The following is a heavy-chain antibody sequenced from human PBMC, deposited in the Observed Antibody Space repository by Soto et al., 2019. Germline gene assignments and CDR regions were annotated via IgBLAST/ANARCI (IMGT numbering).Heavy chain of an antibody. CDR2: ISSSSSYT. J-gene: IGHJ4*02. Sequence: QVQLVESGGGLVKPGGSLRLSCAASGFTFSDYYMSWIRQAPGKGLEWVSYISSSSSYTNYADSVKGRFTISRDNAKNSPYLQMNSLSAEDTAVYYCASGLAGTTDFDYWGQGTLVTVSS. D-gene: IGHD1-1*01. CDR3: ASGLAGTTDFDY. V-gene: IGHV3-11*05. CDR1: GFTFSDYY.